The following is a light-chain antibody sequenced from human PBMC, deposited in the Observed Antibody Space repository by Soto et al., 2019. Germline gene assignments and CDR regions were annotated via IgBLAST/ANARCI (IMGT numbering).Light chain of an antibody. V-gene: IGKV4-1*01. CDR2: WAS. CDR1: QSVLYSSNNKNY. Sequence: DVVMTQSPDSLAVSLGERATINCKSSQSVLYSSNNKNYLAWYQQKPGQPPSLLIYWASTRESGVPDRFGGSGSGTDFTLTISRLQAEDVAVYYCQQYYSTPFTFGPGTKVDIK. CDR3: QQYYSTPFT. J-gene: IGKJ3*01.